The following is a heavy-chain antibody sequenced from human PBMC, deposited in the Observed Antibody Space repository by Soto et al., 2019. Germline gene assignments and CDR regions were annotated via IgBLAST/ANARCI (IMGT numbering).Heavy chain of an antibody. J-gene: IGHJ4*02. D-gene: IGHD3-22*01. Sequence: SXKVSFKASGGTXTSYAISLVRQAPGQGLEWRGGIIPIFCTANYAQKFQGRVTITADESTSTAYIELSSLRSEDTAVYYFAILPSPYDSSGYYPYYFDYWGQGTLGTVSS. CDR1: GGTXTSYA. CDR2: IIPIFCTA. CDR3: AILPSPYDSSGYYPYYFDY. V-gene: IGHV1-69*13.